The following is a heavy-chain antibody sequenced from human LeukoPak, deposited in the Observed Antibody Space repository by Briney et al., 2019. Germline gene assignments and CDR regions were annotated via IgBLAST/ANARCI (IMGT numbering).Heavy chain of an antibody. Sequence: PSETLSLTCTVSGVSISSYYWSWIRQPPGNGLEWIGYIYYSGSTKYNPSLKSRVTISVDTSKKQFSLKVTSVTAADTAVYYCARAVRGDYGIDHWGQGTLVTVSS. J-gene: IGHJ4*02. CDR2: IYYSGST. V-gene: IGHV4-59*01. CDR1: GVSISSYY. CDR3: ARAVRGDYGIDH. D-gene: IGHD4-17*01.